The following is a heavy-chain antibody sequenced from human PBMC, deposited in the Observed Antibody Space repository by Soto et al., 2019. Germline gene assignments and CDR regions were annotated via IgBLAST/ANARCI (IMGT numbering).Heavy chain of an antibody. CDR3: AKEYSSSSGYYYYGMDV. D-gene: IGHD6-6*01. CDR1: GFTFDDYT. CDR2: ISWDGGST. Sequence: SLRLSCAASGFTFDDYTMHWVRQAPGKGLEWVSLISWDGGSTYYADSVKGRFTISRDNSKNSLYLQMNSLRTEDTALYYCAKEYSSSSGYYYYGMDVWGQGTTVTVSS. V-gene: IGHV3-43*01. J-gene: IGHJ6*02.